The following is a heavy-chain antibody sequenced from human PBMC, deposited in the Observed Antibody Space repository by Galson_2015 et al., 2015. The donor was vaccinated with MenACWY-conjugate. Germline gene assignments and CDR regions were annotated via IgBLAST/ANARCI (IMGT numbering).Heavy chain of an antibody. V-gene: IGHV3-23*01. CDR2: FSGSSGST. CDR1: GFIFSSFA. J-gene: IGHJ4*02. CDR3: AKGTEWDLRGLDY. Sequence: SLRLSCAASGFIFSSFAMRWVRQAPGKGLEWVSTFSGSSGSTYYADSVKGRFTISRDNSKKTLYLQMNSLRAEDTAVYYCAKGTEWDLRGLDYWGQGTLVTVSS. D-gene: IGHD1-26*01.